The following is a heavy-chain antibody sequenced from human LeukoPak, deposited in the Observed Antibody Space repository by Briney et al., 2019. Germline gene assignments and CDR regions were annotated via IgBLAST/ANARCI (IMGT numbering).Heavy chain of an antibody. V-gene: IGHV1-69*06. CDR3: ARALSAGETPRPVYYYYYMDV. CDR1: GGTFSSYA. J-gene: IGHJ6*03. D-gene: IGHD3-10*01. Sequence: SVKVSCKASGGTFSSYAISWVRQAPGQGLEWMGGIIPIFGTANYAQKFQGRVTITADKSTSTAYMELSSLRSEDTAVYYCARALSAGETPRPVYYYYYMDVWGKGTTVTVSS. CDR2: IIPIFGTA.